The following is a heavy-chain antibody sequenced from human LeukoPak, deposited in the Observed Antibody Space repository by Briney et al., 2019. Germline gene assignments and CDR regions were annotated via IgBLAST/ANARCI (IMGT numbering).Heavy chain of an antibody. CDR2: IVVGSGNT. D-gene: IGHD3-10*01. V-gene: IGHV1-58*01. Sequence: SVKVSCKASGFTFTSSAVQWVRQARGQRLEWIGWIVVGSGNTNYAQKFQERVTITRDMSTSTAYMELSSLRSEDTAVYYCAADGSGSYYGSHFDYWGQGTLVTVSS. CDR1: GFTFTSSA. J-gene: IGHJ4*02. CDR3: AADGSGSYYGSHFDY.